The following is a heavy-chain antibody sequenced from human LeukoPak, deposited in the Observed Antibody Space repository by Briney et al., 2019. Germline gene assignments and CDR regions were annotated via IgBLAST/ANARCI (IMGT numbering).Heavy chain of an antibody. CDR3: AKLGGGGMTTVTPSDY. J-gene: IGHJ4*02. CDR1: GFTFSSYG. Sequence: GGSLRLSCAATGFTFSSYGMHWVRQAPGKGLEWVAVISYDGSNKYYADSVKGRFTISRDNSKNTLYLQMNSLRAEDTAVYYCAKLGGGGMTTVTPSDYWGQGTLVTVSS. CDR2: ISYDGSNK. V-gene: IGHV3-30*18. D-gene: IGHD4-17*01.